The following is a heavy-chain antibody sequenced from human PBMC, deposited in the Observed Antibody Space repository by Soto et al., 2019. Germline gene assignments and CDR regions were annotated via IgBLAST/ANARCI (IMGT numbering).Heavy chain of an antibody. CDR1: GYSFTSYW. J-gene: IGHJ6*02. CDR2: IDPSDSYT. D-gene: IGHD5-12*01. V-gene: IGHV5-10-1*01. CDR3: ARPRRDGYNWGYYYYYYGMDV. Sequence: PGESLKISCKGSGYSFTSYWISWVRQMPGKGLEWMGRIDPSDSYTNYSPSFQGHVTISADKSISTAYLQWSSLKASDTAMYYCARPRRDGYNWGYYYYYYGMDVWGQGTTVTVSS.